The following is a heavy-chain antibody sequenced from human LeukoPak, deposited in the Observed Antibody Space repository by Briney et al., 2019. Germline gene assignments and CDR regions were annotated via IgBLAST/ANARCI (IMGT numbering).Heavy chain of an antibody. CDR1: GDSIRSYY. J-gene: IGHJ4*02. D-gene: IGHD1-26*01. CDR2: IYYSGNT. Sequence: SSETLSLTCTVSGDSIRSYYWSWIRQPPGKGLEWIGYIYYSGNTDYNPSLQSRVTISVDTSKNQFSLKLSSVTAADTAVYYCARKSGSSVGGLFDYWGQGTLVTVSS. V-gene: IGHV4-59*01. CDR3: ARKSGSSVGGLFDY.